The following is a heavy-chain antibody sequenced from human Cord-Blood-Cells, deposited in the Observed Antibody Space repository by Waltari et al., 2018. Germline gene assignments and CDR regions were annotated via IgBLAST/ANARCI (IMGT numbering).Heavy chain of an antibody. D-gene: IGHD5-18*01. CDR3: ARAPRGYSYGIDY. J-gene: IGHJ4*02. CDR1: GFPFSSHW. Sequence: EVQLVESGGGLVQPGGSLRLSCAASGFPFSSHWMSRVRQAPGKGLEWVANIKQDGSEKYYVDSVKGRFTISRDNAKNSLYLQMNSLRAEDTAVYYCARAPRGYSYGIDYWGQGTLVTVSS. CDR2: IKQDGSEK. V-gene: IGHV3-7*01.